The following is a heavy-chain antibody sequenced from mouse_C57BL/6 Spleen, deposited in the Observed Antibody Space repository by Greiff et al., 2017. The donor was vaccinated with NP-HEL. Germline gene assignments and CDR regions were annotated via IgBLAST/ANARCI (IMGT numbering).Heavy chain of an antibody. V-gene: IGHV1-26*01. CDR2: INPNNGGT. Sequence: EVQLQQSGPELVKPGASVKISCKASGYTFTDYYMNWVKQSHGKSLEWIGDINPNNGGTSYNQKYKGKATLTVDKSSSTAYMELRSLTSEDSAVYYCARRHYYGSSYEDYAMDYWGQGTSVTVSS. CDR3: ARRHYYGSSYEDYAMDY. J-gene: IGHJ4*01. CDR1: GYTFTDYY. D-gene: IGHD1-1*01.